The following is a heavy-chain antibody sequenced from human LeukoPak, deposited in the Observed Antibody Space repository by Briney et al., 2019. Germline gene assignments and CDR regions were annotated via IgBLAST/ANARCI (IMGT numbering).Heavy chain of an antibody. CDR1: GGSISSADYY. Sequence: SETLSLTCTVSGGSISSADYYWSWIRQPPGKGLEWIGHIYHSGSTYYNPSLKSRVTISVDTSKSQFSLNLTSVTAADTAVYYCARTGPPGVNPSTHFDYWGQGTLVTVSS. CDR2: IYHSGST. D-gene: IGHD3-3*01. V-gene: IGHV4-30-2*03. J-gene: IGHJ4*02. CDR3: ARTGPPGVNPSTHFDY.